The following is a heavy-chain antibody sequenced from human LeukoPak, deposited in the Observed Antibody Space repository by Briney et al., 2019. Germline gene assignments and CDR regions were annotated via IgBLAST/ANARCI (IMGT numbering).Heavy chain of an antibody. J-gene: IGHJ3*02. CDR1: GFTFSRYE. CDR2: ISSSSSCI. V-gene: IGHV3-21*01. D-gene: IGHD2-8*01. Sequence: GGSLRLSCAASGFTFSRYEMNWVRQAPGKGLEWVSSISSSSSCIYYADSVKGRFTISRDNAKNTLYLQMNRLRAEDTAVYCCASGGFCTNGVCYPFLVLDAVDIWGQGTMVTVSS. CDR3: ASGGFCTNGVCYPFLVLDAVDI.